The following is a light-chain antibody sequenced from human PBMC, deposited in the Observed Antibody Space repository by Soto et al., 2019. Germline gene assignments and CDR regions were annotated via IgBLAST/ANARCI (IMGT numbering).Light chain of an antibody. V-gene: IGLV2-14*01. CDR1: SSDVGAYND. CDR2: QVS. J-gene: IGLJ3*02. CDR3: TSFGSSGV. Sequence: QSVLTQPASVSGSPGQSITISCTGTSSDVGAYNDVSWYQQHPDKAPKLIIYQVSNRPSGVSNRFSGPKSGNTASLTISGVQAEDEADYYCTSFGSSGVFGGGTKVTVL.